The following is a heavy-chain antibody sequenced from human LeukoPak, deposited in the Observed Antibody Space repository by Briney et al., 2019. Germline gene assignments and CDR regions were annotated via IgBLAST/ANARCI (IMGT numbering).Heavy chain of an antibody. Sequence: GGSLRLSCAASGFTFGNYAMSWVRQAPGKGLEWVSGISGSGDSTYYADSVKGRFTISRDNSKDTLYLQMNNLRADDSAIYYCAKDMIEYTLRGNFDSWGQGTLVTVSS. D-gene: IGHD3-10*01. CDR3: AKDMIEYTLRGNFDS. CDR2: ISGSGDST. V-gene: IGHV3-23*01. CDR1: GFTFGNYA. J-gene: IGHJ4*02.